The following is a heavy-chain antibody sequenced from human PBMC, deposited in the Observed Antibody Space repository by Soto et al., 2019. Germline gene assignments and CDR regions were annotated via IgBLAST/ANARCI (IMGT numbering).Heavy chain of an antibody. CDR2: IYYSGGT. J-gene: IGHJ4*02. CDR1: GGSISSYY. D-gene: IGHD3-3*02. V-gene: IGHV4-59*01. Sequence: TLSLTCTVSGGSISSYYWSWIRQPPGKGLEWIGYIYYSGGTNYNPSLKSRVTISVDTSKNQFSLKLSSVTAADTAVYYCARKHWFDYWGQGTLVTVSS. CDR3: ARKHWFDY.